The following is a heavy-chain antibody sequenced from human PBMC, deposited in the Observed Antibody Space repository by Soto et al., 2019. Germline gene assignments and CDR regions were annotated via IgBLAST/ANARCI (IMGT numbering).Heavy chain of an antibody. CDR2: IYSGGST. Sequence: PGGSLRLSCAASGFTVSSNYMTWVRQAPGKGLEWVSVIYSGGSTYYADSVKGRFTISRDNSKNTLYLQMNSLRAEDTALYYCARDSRNRNFFEYWGQGKLVTVS. CDR1: GFTVSSNY. D-gene: IGHD2-2*01. CDR3: ARDSRNRNFFEY. J-gene: IGHJ4*02. V-gene: IGHV3-53*01.